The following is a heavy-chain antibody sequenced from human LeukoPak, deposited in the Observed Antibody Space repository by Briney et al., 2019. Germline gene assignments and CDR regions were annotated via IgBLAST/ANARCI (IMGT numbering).Heavy chain of an antibody. D-gene: IGHD2-2*01. CDR3: ARYCSSTSCYFFDY. CDR2: IYSGGST. J-gene: IGHJ4*02. Sequence: EGSLRLSCAASGFTVSSNYMSWVRQAPGKGLEWVSVIYSGGSTYYADSVKGRFTISRDNSKNTLYLQMNSLRAEDTAVYYCARYCSSTSCYFFDYWGQGTLVTVSS. V-gene: IGHV3-66*01. CDR1: GFTVSSNY.